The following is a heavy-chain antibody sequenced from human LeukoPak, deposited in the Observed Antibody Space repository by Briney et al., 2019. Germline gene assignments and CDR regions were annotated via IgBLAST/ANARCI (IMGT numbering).Heavy chain of an antibody. CDR2: IFYSGST. D-gene: IGHD3-10*02. CDR1: GGSISNSSYY. V-gene: IGHV4-39*01. J-gene: IGHJ4*02. Sequence: SETLSLTCTVSGGSISNSSYYWGWIRQPPGKGLEWIGSIFYSGSTYYNPSLKSRVTISVDTSKNQFSLKLSSATAADTAVYFCARHSSYVSPVRYWGQGTLVTVSP. CDR3: ARHSSYVSPVRY.